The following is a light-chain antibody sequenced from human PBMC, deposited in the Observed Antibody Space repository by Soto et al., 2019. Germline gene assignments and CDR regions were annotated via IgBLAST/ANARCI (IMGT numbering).Light chain of an antibody. V-gene: IGLV1-47*02. Sequence: SVLTQPPSASGTPGQKVFISCSGSSSNIGGTNYAYWYQQLPGAAPKLLMHSNNLRPSGVPERISGYKFGTAASLAISGLRSEDEAVYYCASWDDRLGAVIFGGGTKVTVL. CDR3: ASWDDRLGAVI. CDR2: SNN. CDR1: SSNIGGTNY. J-gene: IGLJ2*01.